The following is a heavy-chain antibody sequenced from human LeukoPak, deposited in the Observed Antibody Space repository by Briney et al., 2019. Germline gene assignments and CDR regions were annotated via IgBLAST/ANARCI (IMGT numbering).Heavy chain of an antibody. CDR2: ISYDGSNK. Sequence: GRSLRLSCAASGFTFSSYAMHWVRQAPGKGLEGVAVISYDGSNKYYADSVKGRFTISRDNSKNTLYLQMNSLRAEDTAVYYCASSSGWGQGTLVTVSS. D-gene: IGHD6-19*01. V-gene: IGHV3-30-3*01. J-gene: IGHJ4*02. CDR1: GFTFSSYA. CDR3: ASSSG.